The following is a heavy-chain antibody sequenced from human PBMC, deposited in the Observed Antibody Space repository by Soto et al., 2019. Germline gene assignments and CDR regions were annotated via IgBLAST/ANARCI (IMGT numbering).Heavy chain of an antibody. CDR2: ISYDGSNK. Sequence: QVQLVESGGGVVQPGRSLSPSCAASGFTFSSFAMHWVGRAPAKGLGGVAVISYDGSNKYYADSVKGRFTISRDNSKNTLYLQMNSLRAEDTAVYYCASPRLSSDGTTPIDYWGQGTLVTVSS. J-gene: IGHJ4*02. CDR3: ASPRLSSDGTTPIDY. CDR1: GFTFSSFA. D-gene: IGHD1-1*01. V-gene: IGHV3-30-3*01.